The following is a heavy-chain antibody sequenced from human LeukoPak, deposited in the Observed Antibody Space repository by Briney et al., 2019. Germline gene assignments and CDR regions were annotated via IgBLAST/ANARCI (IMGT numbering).Heavy chain of an antibody. CDR3: ARGIMGYDFWSGYYNYYFDY. Sequence: PSETLSLTCAVYGGSFSGYHWSWIRQPPGKGLEWIGEINHSGSTNYNPSLKSRVTISVDTSKNQFSLKLSSVTAADTAVYYCARGIMGYDFWSGYYNYYFDYWGQGTLVTVSS. D-gene: IGHD3-3*01. V-gene: IGHV4-34*01. CDR1: GGSFSGYH. CDR2: INHSGST. J-gene: IGHJ4*02.